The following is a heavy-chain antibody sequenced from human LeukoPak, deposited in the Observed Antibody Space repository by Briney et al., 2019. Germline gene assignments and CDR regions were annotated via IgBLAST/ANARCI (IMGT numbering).Heavy chain of an antibody. CDR1: GYTFTSYN. Sequence: ASVKVSCKASGYTFTSYNINWVPQAPGQGLEWMGWISVYNGNTHYAQKLQGRVTMTTDTSTSTAYMELRSLRSDDTAVYYCARGSSPAVADFDYWGQGTLVTVSS. CDR3: ARGSSPAVADFDY. J-gene: IGHJ4*02. CDR2: ISVYNGNT. V-gene: IGHV1-18*04. D-gene: IGHD6-19*01.